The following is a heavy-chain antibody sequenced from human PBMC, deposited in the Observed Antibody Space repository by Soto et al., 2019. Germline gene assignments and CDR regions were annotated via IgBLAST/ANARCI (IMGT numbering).Heavy chain of an antibody. CDR1: GFTFSSYV. V-gene: IGHV3-23*01. CDR2: ISGSGASI. J-gene: IGHJ4*02. D-gene: IGHD2-15*01. CDR3: AKDGLGSCTAGTCYGSDY. Sequence: EVQLLESGGNLVLPGGSERLSCAVSGFTFSSYVMSWVRQAPGKGLEWVSTISGSGASIYDADSVKGRFTISRDNSKNTAYLQMNSLRAEDTAVYYCAKDGLGSCTAGTCYGSDYWGQGTLVTVSS.